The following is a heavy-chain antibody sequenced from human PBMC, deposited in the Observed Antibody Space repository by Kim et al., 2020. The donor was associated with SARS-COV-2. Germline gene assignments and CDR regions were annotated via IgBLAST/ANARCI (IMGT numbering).Heavy chain of an antibody. Sequence: LSLTCATSGFTFSSYAMTWVRKAPGKGLEWVSAISAGGGSTYYADSVMGRFTISRDNSRNTLYLQMNRLIAEDTAVYYCAKDQVVTAIQGRYGYWGQGTLVTFSS. V-gene: IGHV3-23*01. D-gene: IGHD2-21*02. CDR2: ISAGGGST. J-gene: IGHJ4*02. CDR3: AKDQVVTAIQGRYGY. CDR1: GFTFSSYA.